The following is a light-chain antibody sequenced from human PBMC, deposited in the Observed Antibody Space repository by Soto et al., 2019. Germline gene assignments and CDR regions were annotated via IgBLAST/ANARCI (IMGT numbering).Light chain of an antibody. CDR1: QSVSSY. J-gene: IGKJ2*01. V-gene: IGKV3-11*01. CDR3: QQRSNWPPKVT. Sequence: EIVLTQSPATLSLSPGERATLSCRASQSVSSYLAWYQQKPGQAPRLLIYDASHRATGIPARFSGSGSGTNFTLTITSLEPEDFAVDYCQQRSNWPPKVTFGQGTKLEIK. CDR2: DAS.